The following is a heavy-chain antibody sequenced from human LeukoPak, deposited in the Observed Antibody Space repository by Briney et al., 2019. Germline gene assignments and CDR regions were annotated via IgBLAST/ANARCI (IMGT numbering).Heavy chain of an antibody. CDR2: IYYSGST. Sequence: SEILSLTCAVSGGSVSSSHWWTWVRQPPGKGLEWIGEIYYSGSTNYNPSLKSRVTISVDKSKNQFSLKLNSVTAADTAVYYCASQYYYDSSGYHLWGQGTLVTVSS. J-gene: IGHJ5*02. D-gene: IGHD3-22*01. V-gene: IGHV4-4*02. CDR1: GGSVSSSHW. CDR3: ASQYYYDSSGYHL.